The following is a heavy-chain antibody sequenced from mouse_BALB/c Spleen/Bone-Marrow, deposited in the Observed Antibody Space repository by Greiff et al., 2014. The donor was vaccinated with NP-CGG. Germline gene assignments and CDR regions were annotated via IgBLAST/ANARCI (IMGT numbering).Heavy chain of an antibody. CDR2: IRNKANVYST. J-gene: IGHJ3*01. CDR1: GFIFTDYY. D-gene: IGHD2-3*01. V-gene: IGHV7-3*02. CDR3: VREEDGYYVGFAY. Sequence: EVKVEESGGGLVQPGGSLRLSCATSGFIFTDYYMSWVRQPPRKALEWLGFIRNKANVYSTEYSASVKGRFTISRDNSQSILYLQMNTLRAEDSATYYCVREEDGYYVGFAYWGQGTLVTVSA.